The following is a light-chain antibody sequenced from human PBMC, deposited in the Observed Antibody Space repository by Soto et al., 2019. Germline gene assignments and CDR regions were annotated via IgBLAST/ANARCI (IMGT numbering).Light chain of an antibody. V-gene: IGKV3-11*01. J-gene: IGKJ2*01. CDR1: QSVSSY. CDR2: DAS. Sequence: EIVLTQSPATLSLSPGERATLSCRASQSVSSYLAWYQQKPGQAPRLLIYDASNRATGIPARFSGSGSGKDFTLTISSLEPEDFAVYYCQQRSSWPPYTFGQGTKLEIK. CDR3: QQRSSWPPYT.